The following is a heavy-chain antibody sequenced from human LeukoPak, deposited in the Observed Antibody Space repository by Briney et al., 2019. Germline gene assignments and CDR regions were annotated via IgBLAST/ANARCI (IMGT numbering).Heavy chain of an antibody. Sequence: GESLKISCKGSGYSFTTYWIGWVRQMPGKGLEWMGIVYPGDSDTRYSPSFQGQVTISADKSISTAYLQWSSLKASDTAMYYCARRSYSSSWYLVDYWGQGTLVTVSS. V-gene: IGHV5-51*01. J-gene: IGHJ4*02. CDR2: VYPGDSDT. CDR3: ARRSYSSSWYLVDY. CDR1: GYSFTTYW. D-gene: IGHD6-13*01.